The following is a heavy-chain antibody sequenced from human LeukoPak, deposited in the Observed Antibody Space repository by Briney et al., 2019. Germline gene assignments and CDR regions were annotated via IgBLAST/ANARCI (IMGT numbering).Heavy chain of an antibody. CDR3: ARDIPHYYDSSGYYGYYYGMDV. D-gene: IGHD3-22*01. Sequence: GGSLRLSCAASGFTFSSYWMSWVRQAPGKGLEWVANIKQDGSEKYYVDSVKGRFTISRDNAKNSLYLQMSSLRAEDTAVYYCARDIPHYYDSSGYYGYYYGMDVWGQGTTVTVSS. J-gene: IGHJ6*02. CDR1: GFTFSSYW. CDR2: IKQDGSEK. V-gene: IGHV3-7*01.